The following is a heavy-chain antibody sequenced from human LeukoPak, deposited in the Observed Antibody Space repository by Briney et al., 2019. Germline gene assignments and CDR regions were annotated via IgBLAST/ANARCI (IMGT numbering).Heavy chain of an antibody. CDR2: MNPNSGNT. Sequence: ASVKVSCKASGYTFTSYDINWVRQATGQGLEWMGWMNPNSGNTGYAQKFQGRVTITRNTSISTAYMELSSLRSEDTAVYYCARAYHNSWYLNWFDPWGQGTLVTVSS. J-gene: IGHJ5*02. D-gene: IGHD6-13*01. V-gene: IGHV1-8*03. CDR1: GYTFTSYD. CDR3: ARAYHNSWYLNWFDP.